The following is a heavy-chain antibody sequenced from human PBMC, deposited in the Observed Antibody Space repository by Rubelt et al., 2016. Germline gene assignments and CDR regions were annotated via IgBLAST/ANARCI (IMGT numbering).Heavy chain of an antibody. Sequence: AGSVKGRFTISRDNAKNSLYLQMNSLRDEDTAVYYCARGPDHYFYHSGSYSDYWGQGTLVTVSS. V-gene: IGHV3-48*02. D-gene: IGHD3-10*01. J-gene: IGHJ4*02. CDR3: ARGPDHYFYHSGSYSDY.